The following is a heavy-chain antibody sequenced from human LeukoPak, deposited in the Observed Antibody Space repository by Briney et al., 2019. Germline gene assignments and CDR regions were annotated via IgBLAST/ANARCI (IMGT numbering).Heavy chain of an antibody. CDR1: GGSISSGDYY. J-gene: IGHJ1*01. V-gene: IGHV4-30-4*01. D-gene: IGHD3-22*01. Sequence: PSQTLSLTCTVSGGSISSGDYYWSWIRQPPGKGLEWIGYIYYSGSTYYNPSLKSRVTISVDTSKNQFSLKLSSVTAADTAVYYCARPNRNYYDSSGYYYGRGALRSVGYFQHWGQGTLVTVSS. CDR2: IYYSGST. CDR3: ARPNRNYYDSSGYYYGRGALRSVGYFQH.